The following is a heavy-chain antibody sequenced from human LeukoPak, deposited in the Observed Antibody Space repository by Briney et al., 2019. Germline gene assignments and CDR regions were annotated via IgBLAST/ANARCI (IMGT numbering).Heavy chain of an antibody. CDR2: IYYSGST. CDR3: AGSGYSGYGVPVPSSAFDI. CDR1: GGSISSYY. Sequence: KPSETLSLTCTVSGGSISSYYWSWIRQPPGKGLEWIGYIYYSGSTNYNPSLKSRVTISVDTSKTQFSLKLSSVTAADTAVYYCAGSGYSGYGVPVPSSAFDIWGQGTMITVSS. V-gene: IGHV4-59*01. D-gene: IGHD5-12*01. J-gene: IGHJ3*02.